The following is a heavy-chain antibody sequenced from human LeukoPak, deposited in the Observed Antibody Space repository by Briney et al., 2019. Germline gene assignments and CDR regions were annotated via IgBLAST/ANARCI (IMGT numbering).Heavy chain of an antibody. CDR1: GFTFSSYC. CDR2: IKHDAREK. Sequence: PGGSLRLSCTASGFTFSSYCMPWVRQAPGKALEWVANIKHDAREKYYVDSVKGRFTISRVNAKNSLYLQMNSLRAEDTALYYCARSAFPADYWGQGTLVTVSS. V-gene: IGHV3-7*01. J-gene: IGHJ4*02. D-gene: IGHD2/OR15-2a*01. CDR3: ARSAFPADY.